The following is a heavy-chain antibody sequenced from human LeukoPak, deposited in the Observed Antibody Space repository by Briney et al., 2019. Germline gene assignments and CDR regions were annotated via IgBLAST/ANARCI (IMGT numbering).Heavy chain of an antibody. D-gene: IGHD2-21*02. V-gene: IGHV4-4*07. CDR3: ARVCGGDRTPLPDAFDI. Sequence: SETLSLTCTVSGVSVNDYYWTWIRQPAGKGLEWIGRTHSSGTTHYNPSLKSRVTMSVDTSVNQFSLKLTSVTAADTAVYYCARVCGGDRTPLPDAFDIWGQGTMVTVSS. J-gene: IGHJ3*02. CDR2: THSSGTT. CDR1: GVSVNDYY.